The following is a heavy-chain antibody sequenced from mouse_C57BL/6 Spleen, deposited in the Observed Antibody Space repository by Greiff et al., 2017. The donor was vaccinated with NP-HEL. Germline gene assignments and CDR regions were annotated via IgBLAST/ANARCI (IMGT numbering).Heavy chain of an antibody. Sequence: VQLQQPGADLVQPGASVKVSCKASGYTFTSYWMHWVQQSPGQGLEWIGRIHPSDRDTNYTQKFKGQATLTVDKSSSTAYMQLSSLTSEDSAVNYGAIWGYGSSYGYWGQGTTLTVSS. CDR2: IHPSDRDT. V-gene: IGHV1-74*01. D-gene: IGHD1-1*01. CDR1: GYTFTSYW. CDR3: AIWGYGSSYGY. J-gene: IGHJ2*01.